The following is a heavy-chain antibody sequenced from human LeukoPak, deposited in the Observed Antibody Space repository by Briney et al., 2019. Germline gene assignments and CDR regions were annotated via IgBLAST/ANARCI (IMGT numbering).Heavy chain of an antibody. V-gene: IGHV4-30-2*01. CDR3: ARSPRNDNWFDP. CDR1: GGSISSGGYS. CDR2: IYHSGST. Sequence: SQTLSLTCAVSGGSISSGGYSWSWIRQPPGKGLEWIGYIYHSGSTYYNPSLKSRVTISVDRSKNQFSLKLSSVTAADTAVYYCARSPRNDNWFDPRGQGTLVTVSS. J-gene: IGHJ5*02.